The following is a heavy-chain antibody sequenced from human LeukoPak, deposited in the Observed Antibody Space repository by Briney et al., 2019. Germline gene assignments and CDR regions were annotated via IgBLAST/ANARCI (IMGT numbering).Heavy chain of an antibody. Sequence: GGSLRLSCAASGFAFSSYGMHWVRQAPGKGLEWVAVIWYDGSNKYYADSVKGRFTISRDNSKNTLYLQMNSLRAEDTAVYYCAKDRGGGEVDYWGQGTLVTVSS. CDR3: AKDRGGGEVDY. D-gene: IGHD4-23*01. J-gene: IGHJ4*02. CDR2: IWYDGSNK. CDR1: GFAFSSYG. V-gene: IGHV3-33*06.